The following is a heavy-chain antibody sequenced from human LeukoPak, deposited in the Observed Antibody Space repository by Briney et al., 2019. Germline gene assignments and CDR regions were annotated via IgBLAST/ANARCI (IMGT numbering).Heavy chain of an antibody. CDR1: GHTFTSYY. Sequence: ASVKVSCKASGHTFTSYYMHWVRQAPGQGLEWMGIINPSGGSTSYAQKFQGRVTMTRDTSTSTVYMELSSLRSEDTAVYYCARAVSYIAAAGTGRDYWGQGTLVTVSS. CDR3: ARAVSYIAAAGTGRDY. J-gene: IGHJ4*02. V-gene: IGHV1-46*01. CDR2: INPSGGST. D-gene: IGHD6-13*01.